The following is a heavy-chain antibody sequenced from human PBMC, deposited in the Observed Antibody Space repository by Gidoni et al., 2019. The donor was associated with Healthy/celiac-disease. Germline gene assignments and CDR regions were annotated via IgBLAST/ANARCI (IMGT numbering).Heavy chain of an antibody. CDR2: IDWDDDK. Sequence: QVTLRESGPALVTPTQTLTLTCPFSGFSLSTSGMCVSWIRQPPGKALEWLALIDWDDDKYYSTSLKTRLTISKDTSKSQVVLTMTNMDPVDTATYYGARILHPSGSDYWGQGTLVTVCS. CDR1: GFSLSTSGMC. J-gene: IGHJ4*02. V-gene: IGHV2-70*01. CDR3: ARILHPSGSDY.